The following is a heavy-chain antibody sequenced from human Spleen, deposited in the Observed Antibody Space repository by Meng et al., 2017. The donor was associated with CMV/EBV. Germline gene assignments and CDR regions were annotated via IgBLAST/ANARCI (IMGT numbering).Heavy chain of an antibody. CDR3: ARRNLQVGVHDY. CDR1: GGSISSSSYY. D-gene: IGHD1-26*01. J-gene: IGHJ4*02. V-gene: IGHV4-39*01. CDR2: IYYSGST. Sequence: SETLSLTCTVSGGSISSSSYYWGWIRQPPGKGLEWIGSIYYSGSTYHNPSLKSRVTISVDTSKNQFSLKLSSVTAADTAVYYCARRNLQVGVHDYWGQGTLVTVSS.